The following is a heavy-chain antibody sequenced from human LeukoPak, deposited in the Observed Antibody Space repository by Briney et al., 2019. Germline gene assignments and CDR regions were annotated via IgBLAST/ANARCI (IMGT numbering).Heavy chain of an antibody. V-gene: IGHV4-59*01. CDR3: ASRLSRIMITFGGVIGTNFEH. J-gene: IGHJ4*02. Sequence: SETLSLTCTLSGGSISTYYWSWVRQPPGKGLEWIGYIYYTGSTDYNPSLKSRVTMSVDTSKNQFSLKLSSVTAADTAVYSCASRLSRIMITFGGVIGTNFEHWGQGTLVTVSS. CDR2: IYYTGST. CDR1: GGSISTYY. D-gene: IGHD3-16*02.